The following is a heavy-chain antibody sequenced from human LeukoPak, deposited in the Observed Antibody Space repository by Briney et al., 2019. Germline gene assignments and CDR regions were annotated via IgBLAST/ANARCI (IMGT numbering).Heavy chain of an antibody. CDR2: IIPIFGTA. Sequence: GASVKVSCKASGGTFSSYAISWVRQAPGQGLEWIGGIIPIFGTANYAQKFQGRVTITTDESTSTAYMELSSLRSEDTAVYYCARGLSGGYSDYYYYMDVWGKGTTVTVSS. CDR1: GGTFSSYA. V-gene: IGHV1-69*05. CDR3: ARGLSGGYSDYYYYMDV. J-gene: IGHJ6*03. D-gene: IGHD6-25*01.